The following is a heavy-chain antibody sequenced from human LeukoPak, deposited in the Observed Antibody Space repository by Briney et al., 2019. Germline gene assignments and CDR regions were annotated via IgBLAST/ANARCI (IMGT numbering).Heavy chain of an antibody. V-gene: IGHV1-2*02. J-gene: IGHJ5*01. CDR2: INAHTGET. CDR3: ARDYDS. CDR1: GYIFTNYN. Sequence: ASVKVSCKASGYIFTNYNLHWVRQALGQGLEYMGWINAHTGETKYAQKFQGRVTMTRDTSISIAYMEVNRLTSDDTAVFYCARDYDSWGQGTLVTVSS.